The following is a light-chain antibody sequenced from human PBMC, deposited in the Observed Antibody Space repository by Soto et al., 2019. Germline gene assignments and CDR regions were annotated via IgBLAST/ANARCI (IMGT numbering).Light chain of an antibody. V-gene: IGLV1-44*01. CDR1: SSNIGSNT. Sequence: QPVLTQPPSASGTPGQRVTISCSGSSSNIGSNTVNWYQQLPGTAPKLLIYSNNQRPSGVPDRFSGSKSGTSASLAISGHQSEDEADYYCAAWDDSLNGNYVFGTGTKLTVL. CDR2: SNN. J-gene: IGLJ1*01. CDR3: AAWDDSLNGNYV.